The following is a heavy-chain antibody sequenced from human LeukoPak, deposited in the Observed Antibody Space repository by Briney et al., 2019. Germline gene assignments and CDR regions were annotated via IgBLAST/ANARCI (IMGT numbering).Heavy chain of an antibody. J-gene: IGHJ4*02. D-gene: IGHD3-22*01. CDR3: ARDRGASVITMIVVVINSLDY. Sequence: GGSLRLSCAASGFTFSSYAMHWVRQAPGKGLEWVAVISYDGSNKYYADSVKGRFTISRDNSKNTLYLQMNSLRAEDTAVYYCARDRGASVITMIVVVINSLDYWGQGTLVTVSS. CDR1: GFTFSSYA. CDR2: ISYDGSNK. V-gene: IGHV3-30-3*01.